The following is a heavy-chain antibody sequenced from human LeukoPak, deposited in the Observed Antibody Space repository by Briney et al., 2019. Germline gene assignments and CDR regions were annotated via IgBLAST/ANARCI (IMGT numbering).Heavy chain of an antibody. V-gene: IGHV4-4*02. CDR3: ARDSSSDNLDY. D-gene: IGHD6-6*01. J-gene: IGHJ4*02. CDR1: GGSISSSNW. CDR2: INHSGST. Sequence: SGTLSLTCAVSGGSISSSNWWSWIRQPPGKGLEWIGEINHSGSTNYNPSLKSRVTISVDTSKNQFSLKLSSVTAADTAVYYCARDSSSDNLDYWGQGTLVTVSS.